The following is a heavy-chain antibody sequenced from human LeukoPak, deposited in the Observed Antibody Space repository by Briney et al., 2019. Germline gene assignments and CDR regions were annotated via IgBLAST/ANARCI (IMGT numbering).Heavy chain of an antibody. J-gene: IGHJ4*02. D-gene: IGHD6-19*01. Sequence: KPSETLSLTCAVYGGSFSGYYWSWIRQPPGKGLEWIGEINHSGSTNYNPSLKSRVTISVDTSKNQFSLKLSSVTAADTAVYYCARAGFEYSSGWYVDYWGQGTLVTASS. CDR3: ARAGFEYSSGWYVDY. CDR2: INHSGST. V-gene: IGHV4-34*09. CDR1: GGSFSGYY.